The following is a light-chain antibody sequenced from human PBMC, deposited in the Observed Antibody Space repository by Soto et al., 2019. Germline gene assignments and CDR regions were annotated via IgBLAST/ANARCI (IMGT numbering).Light chain of an antibody. J-gene: IGKJ1*01. V-gene: IGKV1-5*01. CDR1: QSISSY. CDR2: DAS. CDR3: QQYNSYSWT. Sequence: DIHMTQSPSSLSASVGDRVTITCRAIQSISSYLNWYQQKPGKAPKLLIYDASSLESGVPSRFRGSGSGTEFTLTISSLQPDDFETYYCQQYNSYSWTFGQGTKVDIK.